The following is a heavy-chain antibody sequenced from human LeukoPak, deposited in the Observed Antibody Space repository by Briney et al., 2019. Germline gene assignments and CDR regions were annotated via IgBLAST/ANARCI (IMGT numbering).Heavy chain of an antibody. Sequence: SETLSLTCAVYGGSFSGYYWSWIRQPPGKGLEWIGEINHSGSTNYNPSLKSRVTISVDTSKNQFSLKLSSVTAADTAVYYCARLARRRGYSYGFQDYFDYWGQGTLVTVSS. CDR3: ARLARRRGYSYGFQDYFDY. CDR2: INHSGST. D-gene: IGHD5-18*01. J-gene: IGHJ4*02. V-gene: IGHV4-34*01. CDR1: GGSFSGYY.